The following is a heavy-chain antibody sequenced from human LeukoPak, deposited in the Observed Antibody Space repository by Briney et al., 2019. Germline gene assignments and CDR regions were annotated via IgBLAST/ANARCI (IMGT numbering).Heavy chain of an antibody. D-gene: IGHD5-18*01. V-gene: IGHV3-7*05. CDR2: INQGGSEK. CDR1: GFTFSSYW. Sequence: PGGSLRLSCVASGFTFSSYWMAWVRQAPGKGLEWVANINQGGSEKNYVDSVKGRFAISRDNAKNSLFLQMNSLRAEDTAVYYCARDRGYSTFDMWGQGTMVTVSS. CDR3: ARDRGYSTFDM. J-gene: IGHJ3*02.